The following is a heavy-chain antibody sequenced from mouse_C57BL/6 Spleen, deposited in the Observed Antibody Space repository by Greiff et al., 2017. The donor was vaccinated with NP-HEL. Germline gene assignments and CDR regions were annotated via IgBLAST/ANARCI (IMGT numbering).Heavy chain of an antibody. CDR1: GFTFSSYT. Sequence: EVKLVESGGGLVKPGGSLKLSCAASGFTFSSYTMSWVRQTPEKRLEWVATISGGGGNTYYPDSVKGRFTISRDNAKNTLYLQMSSLRSEDTALYDCARLTTVVAPYWYFDVWGTGTTVTVSS. CDR2: ISGGGGNT. D-gene: IGHD1-1*01. J-gene: IGHJ1*03. V-gene: IGHV5-9*01. CDR3: ARLTTVVAPYWYFDV.